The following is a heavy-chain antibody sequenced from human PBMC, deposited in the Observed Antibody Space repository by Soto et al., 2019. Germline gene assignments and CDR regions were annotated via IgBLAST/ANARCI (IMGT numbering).Heavy chain of an antibody. Sequence: DVCLRLSWAPSRFNFNPYSMNWVCHAPGQRMQWVSFISASCAYKYYADSVSGRFTSSRDNAKKSLFLEMYSLTADDTAIYYCAGERSAPPGAQDAIDVWRQRTTGTFCS. V-gene: IGHV3-21*01. D-gene: IGHD3-10*01. CDR1: RFNFNPYS. CDR3: AGERSAPPGAQDAIDV. CDR2: ISASCAYK. J-gene: IGHJ6*02.